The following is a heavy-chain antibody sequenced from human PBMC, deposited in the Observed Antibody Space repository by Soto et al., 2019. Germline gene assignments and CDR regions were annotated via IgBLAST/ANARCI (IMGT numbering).Heavy chain of an antibody. V-gene: IGHV3-23*01. CDR2: TPATDDDT. D-gene: IGHD6-19*01. CDR3: AKVEDVTGWAVVDS. Sequence: EVQLLESGGGLVQPGGSLRISCAASGFDFSTYAMSWVRLPPGKGLEWVSTTPATDDDTSYAVSVTSRFIVSRDNSKHTLSMLMHSLRAEDSDFYYCAKVEDVTGWAVVDSWGQGTLVTVSP. CDR1: GFDFSTYA. J-gene: IGHJ4*02.